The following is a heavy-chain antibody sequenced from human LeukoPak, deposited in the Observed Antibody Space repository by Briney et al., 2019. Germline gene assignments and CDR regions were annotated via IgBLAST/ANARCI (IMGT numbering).Heavy chain of an antibody. CDR1: GFTFDDYA. CDR2: ISWNSGSI. V-gene: IGHV3-9*01. Sequence: GGSLRLSCAASGFTFDDYAMHWVRQAPGKGLEWVSGISWNSGSIGYADSVKGRFTISRDNAKNSLYLQMNSLRAEDTALYYCAKDRDLYCSGGSCYMFDYWGQGTLVTVSS. J-gene: IGHJ4*02. CDR3: AKDRDLYCSGGSCYMFDY. D-gene: IGHD2-15*01.